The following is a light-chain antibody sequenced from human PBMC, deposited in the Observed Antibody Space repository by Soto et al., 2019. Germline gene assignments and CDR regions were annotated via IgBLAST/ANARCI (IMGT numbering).Light chain of an antibody. CDR2: GSS. CDR3: QQYNSWPLT. Sequence: EIVLTQSPDTLSLSPGERATLSCRASQSVSSNYVAWYQQKPGQAPRLLTHGSSSRATGVPDRFSGRGSGTTFTLVISRLEPEDFAVYYCQQYNSWPLTFGGGTKVEIK. CDR1: QSVSSNY. J-gene: IGKJ4*01. V-gene: IGKV3-20*01.